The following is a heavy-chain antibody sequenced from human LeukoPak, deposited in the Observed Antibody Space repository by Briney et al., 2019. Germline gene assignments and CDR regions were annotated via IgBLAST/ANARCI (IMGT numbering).Heavy chain of an antibody. CDR1: GGSFSGYY. CDR2: INHSGST. V-gene: IGHV4-34*01. CDR3: ARGLRGYYPNYYYMDV. J-gene: IGHJ6*03. D-gene: IGHD3-3*01. Sequence: SETLSLTCAVYGGSFSGYYWSWIRQPPGKGLEWIGEINHSGSTNYNPSLKSRVTISVDTSKNQFSLKLSSVTASDTAVYYCARGLRGYYPNYYYMDVWGRGTTVTVSS.